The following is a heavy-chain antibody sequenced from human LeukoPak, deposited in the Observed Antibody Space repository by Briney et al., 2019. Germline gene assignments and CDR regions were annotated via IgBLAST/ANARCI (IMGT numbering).Heavy chain of an antibody. J-gene: IGHJ4*02. CDR3: AHHMPLGYVFDY. D-gene: IGHD5-18*01. CDR1: GFSLSTTGVA. V-gene: IGHV2-5*01. CDR2: TYWNNDK. Sequence: KESGPTLVKPTQTLTLTCTFSGFSLSTTGVAVAWIRQPPGKALEWLAVTYWNNDKSYSPSLKSRLTITKDTSKNQVVLIMANMDPVDTGTYYCAHHMPLGYVFDYWGQGTLVTVSS.